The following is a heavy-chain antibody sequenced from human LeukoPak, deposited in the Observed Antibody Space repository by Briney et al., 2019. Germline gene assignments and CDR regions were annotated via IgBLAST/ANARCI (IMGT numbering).Heavy chain of an antibody. J-gene: IGHJ3*02. CDR1: GFTFSSYW. V-gene: IGHV3-7*01. Sequence: GGSLRLSCAASGFTFSSYWMTWVRQAPGKGLEWVANIKQDGSQKYYVDSVRGRFTISRDNAENSLYLQMNSLRAEDTAVYYCVRETPPRDALDIWGQGTLVAVSS. CDR3: VRETPPRDALDI. CDR2: IKQDGSQK.